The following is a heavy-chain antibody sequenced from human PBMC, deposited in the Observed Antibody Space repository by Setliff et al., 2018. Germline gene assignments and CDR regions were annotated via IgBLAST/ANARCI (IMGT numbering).Heavy chain of an antibody. CDR3: ARVTGFFYVDA. CDR2: IYTSWST. D-gene: IGHD3-3*01. CDR1: DDSISSRHYY. Sequence: SETLSLTCTVSDDSISSRHYYWSWIRQPAGKGLEWLGQIYTSWSTNYNPSLKGRATLSIDASKNQFSLRLTSVTAADTAVYYCARVTGFFYVDAWGKGTTVTVS. V-gene: IGHV4-61*09. J-gene: IGHJ6*03.